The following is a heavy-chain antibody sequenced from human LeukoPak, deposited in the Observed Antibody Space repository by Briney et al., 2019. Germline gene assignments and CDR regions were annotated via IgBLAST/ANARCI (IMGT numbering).Heavy chain of an antibody. V-gene: IGHV4-39*07. J-gene: IGHJ5*02. CDR3: ARVALGSGSYNWFDP. CDR1: GGSISSSSYY. D-gene: IGHD3-10*02. CDR2: IYYSGST. Sequence: PETLSLTCTVSGGSISSSSYYWGWIRQPPGKGLEWIGSIYYSGSTYYNPSLKSRVTISVDTSKNQFSLKLSSVTAADTAVYYCARVALGSGSYNWFDPWGQGTLVTVSS.